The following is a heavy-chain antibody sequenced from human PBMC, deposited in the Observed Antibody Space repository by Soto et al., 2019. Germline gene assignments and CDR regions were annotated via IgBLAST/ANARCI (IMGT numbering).Heavy chain of an antibody. CDR3: ARTRGYFSHFDC. CDR2: INAGNGNT. D-gene: IGHD3-3*01. J-gene: IGHJ4*02. CDR1: GYTFTSYA. Sequence: ASVKVSCKASGYTFTSYAMHWVRQAPGQRLEWMGWINAGNGNTKYSQKFQGRVTITRDTSASTAYMDLSSLRSEDTAVYYCARTRGYFSHFDCWGQGTLVTVSS. V-gene: IGHV1-3*01.